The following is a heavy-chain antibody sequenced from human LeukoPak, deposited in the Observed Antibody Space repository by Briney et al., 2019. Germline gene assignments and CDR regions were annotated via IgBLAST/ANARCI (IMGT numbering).Heavy chain of an antibody. J-gene: IGHJ6*02. CDR3: ARIAYDALDSYYYGMDV. CDR1: GVSISGGPYY. V-gene: IGHV4-31*03. CDR2: VTYSGNT. D-gene: IGHD3-3*01. Sequence: PSQTLSLTCTVSGVSISGGPYYWIWIRQHPGKGLEWIGYVTYSGNTHYYPALNSRVTVSLDTSKTQFSLKLSSVTAADTAVYYCARIAYDALDSYYYGMDVWGQGTTVTVSS.